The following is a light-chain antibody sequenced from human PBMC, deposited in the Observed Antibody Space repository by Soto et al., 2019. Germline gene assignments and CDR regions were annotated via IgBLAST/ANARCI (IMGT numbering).Light chain of an antibody. CDR1: SSDVGSYNY. J-gene: IGLJ1*01. CDR3: SSYTSGSTLYV. CDR2: ASS. Sequence: QSALTQPASVSGSPGQSITISCTGTSSDVGSYNYVSWYQHHPGKAPRLMIYASSNRPSGVSHRFSGSRSGNTASLTISGLQAEDDADYYCSSYTSGSTLYVFGTGTKVTVL. V-gene: IGLV2-14*01.